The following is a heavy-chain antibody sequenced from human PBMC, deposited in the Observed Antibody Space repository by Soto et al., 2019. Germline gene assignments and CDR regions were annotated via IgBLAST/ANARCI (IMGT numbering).Heavy chain of an antibody. CDR1: GYTFHNYG. CDR2: ISGYNGNT. D-gene: IGHD3-9*01. J-gene: IGHJ4*02. Sequence: QVLLMQSGPEVKKPGASVKVSCKASGYTFHNYGISWVRQVPGQGLEWMGWISGYNGNTNYAPKIQGRVTVTRDTSTATAYMELRSLRSDDTAIYYCARGSESFDVWGQGTLVAVSS. V-gene: IGHV1-18*01. CDR3: ARGSESFDV.